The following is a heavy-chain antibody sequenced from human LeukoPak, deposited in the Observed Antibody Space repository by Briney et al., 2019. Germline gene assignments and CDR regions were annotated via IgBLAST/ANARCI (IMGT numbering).Heavy chain of an antibody. Sequence: PSETLSLTCTVSGGSISSYYWSWIRQPPGKGLEWIGYIYYSGSTNYNPSLKSRVTISVDTSKNQFSLKLSSVTAADTAVYYCARGRISSRAGDYWGQGTLVTVSS. CDR1: GGSISSYY. CDR2: IYYSGST. J-gene: IGHJ4*02. D-gene: IGHD2-15*01. CDR3: ARGRISSRAGDY. V-gene: IGHV4-59*01.